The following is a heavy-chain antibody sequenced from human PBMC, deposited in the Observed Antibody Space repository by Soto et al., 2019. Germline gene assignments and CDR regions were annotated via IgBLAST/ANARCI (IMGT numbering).Heavy chain of an antibody. Sequence: PGGSLRLSCAASGFTVSSKYMTWVRQAPGKGLEWVSLIQSGGTTYYADSVKGRFTISRDTSENTLHLQMDSLRVEDTAVYYCARDDVLCDGGRCYGIPLDVLGKGNTVTVS. CDR3: ARDDVLCDGGRCYGIPLDV. D-gene: IGHD2-15*01. J-gene: IGHJ6*03. CDR1: GFTVSSKY. CDR2: IQSGGTT. V-gene: IGHV3-66*01.